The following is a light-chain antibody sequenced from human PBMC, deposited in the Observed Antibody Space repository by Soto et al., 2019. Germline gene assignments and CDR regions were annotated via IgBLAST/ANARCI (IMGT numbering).Light chain of an antibody. CDR1: QSISSW. Sequence: DIQMTHTRSTLSAAGRESVTSSLRASQSISSWLAWYQQRPGKPPKLLIYDASSLESGVPSRFSGIASGTEFTLTISSLQPDDVATYYCQQYNSYSPRTFGQGTKVDIK. CDR3: QQYNSYSPRT. J-gene: IGKJ1*01. V-gene: IGKV1-5*01. CDR2: DAS.